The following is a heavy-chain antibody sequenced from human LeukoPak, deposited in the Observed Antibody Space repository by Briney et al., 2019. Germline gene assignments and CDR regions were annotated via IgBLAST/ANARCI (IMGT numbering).Heavy chain of an antibody. J-gene: IGHJ4*02. V-gene: IGHV4-34*01. CDR3: ARGGGWNYYFDY. D-gene: IGHD6-19*01. CDR2: INHSGST. Sequence: TSETLSLTCAVYGGSFSGYYWSWIRQPPGKGLEWIGEINHSGSTNYNPSLKSRVTISVDTSKNRFSLKLSSVTAADTAVYYCARGGGWNYYFDYWGQGTLVTVSS. CDR1: GGSFSGYY.